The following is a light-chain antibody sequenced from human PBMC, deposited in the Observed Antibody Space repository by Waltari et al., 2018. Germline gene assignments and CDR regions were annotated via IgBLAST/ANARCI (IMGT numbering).Light chain of an antibody. J-gene: IGLJ2*01. CDR3: NSRDSSGNHPVV. CDR2: GKN. V-gene: IGLV3-19*01. CDR1: SLRSYY. Sequence: SSELTQDTAVSVALGPTVRITCQGDSLRSYYASWYQQKPGQSPVLVIYGKNNRPAGIPYRFSGSSSGNTASLTITGAQAEDEADYYCNSRDSSGNHPVVFGGGTKLTVL.